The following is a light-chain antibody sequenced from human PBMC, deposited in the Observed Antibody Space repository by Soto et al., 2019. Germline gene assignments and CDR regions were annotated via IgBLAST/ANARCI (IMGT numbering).Light chain of an antibody. Sequence: EIVLTQSPATLSLSPGERATFSCRASLSVSSFLAWHQQKPGQAPRLLIYEASNRATGIPARFSGSGSGTDFTLTISRLAPEDFAVYYCQQRSNWPRTFGQGTKVDI. J-gene: IGKJ1*01. CDR2: EAS. CDR1: LSVSSF. V-gene: IGKV3-11*01. CDR3: QQRSNWPRT.